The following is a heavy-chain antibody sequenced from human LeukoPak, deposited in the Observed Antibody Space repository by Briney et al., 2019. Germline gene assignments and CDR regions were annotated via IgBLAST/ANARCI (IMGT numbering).Heavy chain of an antibody. D-gene: IGHD3-10*01. CDR2: ISWNSGSI. J-gene: IGHJ6*03. V-gene: IGHV3-9*01. CDR1: GFTFDDYA. Sequence: GGSLRLSCAASGFTFDDYAMHWVRQAPGKGLEWVSGISWNSGSIGYADSVKGRFTISRDNAKNSLYLQMNSLRAEVTALYYCAKGGDSMVRGVINYYYMDVWGKGTTVTTSS. CDR3: AKGGDSMVRGVINYYYMDV.